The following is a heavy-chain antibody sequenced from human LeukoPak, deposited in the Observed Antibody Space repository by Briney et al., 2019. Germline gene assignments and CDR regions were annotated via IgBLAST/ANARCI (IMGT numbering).Heavy chain of an antibody. CDR1: GGSISSYY. CDR2: IYYSGST. CDR3: ARTNGARANRKRWFDP. V-gene: IGHV4-59*01. Sequence: SETLSLTCTVSGGSISSYYWSWIRQPPGKGLEWIGYIYYSGSTNYNPSLKSRVTISVDTSKNQFSLKLSSVTAADTAVYYCARTNGARANRKRWFDPWGQGTLVTVSS. J-gene: IGHJ5*02. D-gene: IGHD2-8*01.